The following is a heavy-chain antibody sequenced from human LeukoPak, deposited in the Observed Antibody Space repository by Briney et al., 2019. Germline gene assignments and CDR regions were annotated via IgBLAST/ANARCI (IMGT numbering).Heavy chain of an antibody. CDR1: GGSISGYY. J-gene: IGHJ4*02. Sequence: SETLSLTCTVSGGSISGYYWSWIRQPAGKGLEWIGRIYTSGSTNYNPSLKSRVTMSVDTSKNQFSLKLSSVTAADTAVYYCAREGHDYGDYFFLFDYWGQGTLVTVSS. CDR2: IYTSGST. D-gene: IGHD4-17*01. V-gene: IGHV4-4*07. CDR3: AREGHDYGDYFFLFDY.